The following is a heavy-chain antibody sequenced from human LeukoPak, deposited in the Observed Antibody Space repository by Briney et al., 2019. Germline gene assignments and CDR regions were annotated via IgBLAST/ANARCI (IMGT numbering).Heavy chain of an antibody. CDR1: GGTFSSYA. Sequence: SVRVSCKASGGTFSSYAISWVRQAPGQGLEWMGGIIPIFGTANYAQKFQGRVTITTDESTSTAYMELSSLRSEDTAVYYCARGQAYCGGDCYPKHFDYWGQGTLVTVSS. J-gene: IGHJ4*02. CDR2: IIPIFGTA. CDR3: ARGQAYCGGDCYPKHFDY. D-gene: IGHD2-21*01. V-gene: IGHV1-69*05.